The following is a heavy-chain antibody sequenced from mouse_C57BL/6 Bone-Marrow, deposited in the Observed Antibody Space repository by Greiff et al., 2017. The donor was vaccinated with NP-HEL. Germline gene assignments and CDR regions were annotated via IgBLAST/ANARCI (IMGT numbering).Heavy chain of an antibody. CDR3: TTGDYDWFAY. CDR2: IDPENGDT. CDR1: GFNIKDDY. J-gene: IGHJ3*01. V-gene: IGHV14-4*01. D-gene: IGHD2-4*01. Sequence: EVQGVESGAELVRPGASVKLSCTASGFNIKDDYMHWVKQRPEQGLEWIGWIDPENGDTEYASKFQGQATITADTSSNTAYLQLSSLTSEDTAVYYCTTGDYDWFAYWGQGTLVTVSA.